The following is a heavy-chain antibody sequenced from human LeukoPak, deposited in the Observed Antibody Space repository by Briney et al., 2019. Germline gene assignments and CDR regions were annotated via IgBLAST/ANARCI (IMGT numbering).Heavy chain of an antibody. Sequence: SETLSLTCTVSGGSISSYYWSWIRQPPGKGLEWIGYIYYSGSTNYNPSLKSRVTISVDTSKNQFSLKLSSVTAADTAVYYCARGSSTALDYWGQGTLVTVSS. CDR3: ARGSSTALDY. D-gene: IGHD2-2*01. V-gene: IGHV4-59*01. CDR1: GGSISSYY. J-gene: IGHJ4*02. CDR2: IYYSGST.